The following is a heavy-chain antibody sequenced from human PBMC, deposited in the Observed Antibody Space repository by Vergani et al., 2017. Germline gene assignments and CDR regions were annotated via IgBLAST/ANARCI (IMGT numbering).Heavy chain of an antibody. CDR2: INSDGSST. CDR1: GFTFSSYW. Sequence: EVQLVESGGGLVQPGGSLRLSCAASGFTFSSYWMHWVRQAPGKGLVWVSRINSDGSSTSYADSVKGRFTISRDNAKNTLYLQMNSLRAEDTAVDYCARVGYGDYNPTFYYYYGMDVWGQGTTVTVSS. CDR3: ARVGYGDYNPTFYYYYGMDV. D-gene: IGHD4-17*01. J-gene: IGHJ6*02. V-gene: IGHV3-74*01.